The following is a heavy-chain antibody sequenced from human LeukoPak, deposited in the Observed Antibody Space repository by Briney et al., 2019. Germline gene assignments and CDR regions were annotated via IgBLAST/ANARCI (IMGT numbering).Heavy chain of an antibody. CDR2: IYSGGST. V-gene: IGHV3-53*01. Sequence: GGSLRLSCAASGFTVSSNYMSWVRQAPGKGLEWVSVIYSGGSTYYADSVKGRFTISRDNSKNTLYLQMNSLRAEDTAVYYCARGITGTTGDYYYYYMDVWGKGTTVTVSS. D-gene: IGHD1-7*01. CDR1: GFTVSSNY. CDR3: ARGITGTTGDYYYYYMDV. J-gene: IGHJ6*03.